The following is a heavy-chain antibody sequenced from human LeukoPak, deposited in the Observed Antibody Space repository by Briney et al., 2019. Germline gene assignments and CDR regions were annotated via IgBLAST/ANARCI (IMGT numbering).Heavy chain of an antibody. Sequence: PGGSLRLSCAASGFTFSGFGMHWVRQAPGKGLEWLAAIWNDGSNKFYADCVKGRFTISRDNSKNTLYLQMNSLRAEDTAVYYCARETMDGFDIWGQGTMVTVSS. J-gene: IGHJ3*02. V-gene: IGHV3-33*01. CDR2: IWNDGSNK. CDR3: ARETMDGFDI. CDR1: GFTFSGFG. D-gene: IGHD4/OR15-4a*01.